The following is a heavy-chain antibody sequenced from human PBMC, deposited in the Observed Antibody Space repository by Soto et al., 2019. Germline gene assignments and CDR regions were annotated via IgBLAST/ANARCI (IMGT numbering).Heavy chain of an antibody. Sequence: EVQLLESGGGLVQPGVSLRLSCAASGFTFSGHAMSWVRQAPGKGLEWVSTVSDGDATTFYTASVKGRFIISRDNSKSTIYLQMNRLRAEDTALYYCARREYRSGSYSNFDYWGQGTLVTVSS. CDR1: GFTFSGHA. J-gene: IGHJ4*02. CDR3: ARREYRSGSYSNFDY. CDR2: VSDGDATT. D-gene: IGHD3-10*01. V-gene: IGHV3-23*01.